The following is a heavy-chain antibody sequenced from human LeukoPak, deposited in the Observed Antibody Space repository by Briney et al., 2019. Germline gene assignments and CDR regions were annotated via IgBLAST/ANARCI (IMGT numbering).Heavy chain of an antibody. Sequence: GGSLRLSCAASGFTFSSYGMHWVRQAPGKGLEWVAVVSYDGSNKYYADSVKGRFTISRDNSKNTLYLQMNSLRAEDTAVYYCAKDGTDRGLEGYFDYWGQGTLVTVSS. D-gene: IGHD2-8*02. CDR3: AKDGTDRGLEGYFDY. J-gene: IGHJ4*02. CDR2: VSYDGSNK. CDR1: GFTFSSYG. V-gene: IGHV3-30*18.